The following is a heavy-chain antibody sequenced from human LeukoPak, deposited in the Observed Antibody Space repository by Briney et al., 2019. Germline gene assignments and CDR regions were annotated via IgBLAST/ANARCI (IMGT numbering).Heavy chain of an antibody. CDR2: INPNSGGT. J-gene: IGHJ4*02. D-gene: IGHD2-2*01. CDR3: ARDVSSYADFDY. V-gene: IGHV1-2*06. CDR1: GYTFTGYY. Sequence: ASVKVSCKASGYTFTGYYMHWVRQAPGQGLEWMGRINPNSGGTNYAQKFQGRVTMTRDTSISTAYMELSRLRSGDTAVYYCARDVSSYADFDYWGQGTLVTVSS.